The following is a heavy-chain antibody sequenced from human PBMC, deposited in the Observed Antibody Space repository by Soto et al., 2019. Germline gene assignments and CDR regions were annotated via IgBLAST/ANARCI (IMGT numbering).Heavy chain of an antibody. Sequence: SVKVSCKASGGPFSSYAISWVRQAPGQGLEWMGGIIPIFGTANYAQKFPVRVTITAEESTSSAYXEVSSLRSEDTPVYYCFVVAASTHDAFDIWGQGTLVTVSS. V-gene: IGHV1-69*13. D-gene: IGHD2-15*01. CDR2: IIPIFGTA. CDR3: FVVAASTHDAFDI. J-gene: IGHJ3*02. CDR1: GGPFSSYA.